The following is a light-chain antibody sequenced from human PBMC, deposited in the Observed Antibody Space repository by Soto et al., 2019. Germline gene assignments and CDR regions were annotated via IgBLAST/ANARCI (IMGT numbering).Light chain of an antibody. V-gene: IGKV1-9*01. CDR1: QGISSF. CDR2: GAS. CDR3: QQLNSFPIA. J-gene: IGKJ3*01. Sequence: IQLTQSPSSLSASVGDRVTITCRASQGISSFLAWYQQKPGRAPKLLIYGASTLQSGVPSRFSGSGSGTDFTLTINSLQPEDFATYYCQQLNSFPIAFGPGTKV.